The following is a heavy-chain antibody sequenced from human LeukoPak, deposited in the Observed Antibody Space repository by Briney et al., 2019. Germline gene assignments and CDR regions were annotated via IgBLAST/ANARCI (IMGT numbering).Heavy chain of an antibody. J-gene: IGHJ5*02. V-gene: IGHV4-34*01. D-gene: IGHD5-18*01. CDR1: GGSFSGYY. CDR3: ARGPSRYGYSP. Sequence: SETLSLTCAVYGGSFSGYYWSWIRQPPGKGLEWIGEINHSGSTNYNPSLKSRVTISVDTSKNQLSLKLSSVTAADTAVYYCARGPSRYGYSPWGQGTLVTVSS. CDR2: INHSGST.